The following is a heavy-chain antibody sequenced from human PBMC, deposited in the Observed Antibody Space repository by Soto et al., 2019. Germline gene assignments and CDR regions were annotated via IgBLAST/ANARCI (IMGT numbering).Heavy chain of an antibody. CDR1: GYTFTSQN. J-gene: IGHJ4*02. V-gene: IGHV1-46*01. D-gene: IGHD3-3*02. CDR2: INPSIGTT. CDR3: ISTLGARFDY. Sequence: QVQLVQSGAEVKKPGASVKVSCKASGYTFTSQNMHWVRQAPGQGLEWMGVINPSIGTTTYAQKCQGRVTMTRDTSTSSVYMEVSSLRAEDTAGYYWISTLGARFDYWGQGTLVTVSS.